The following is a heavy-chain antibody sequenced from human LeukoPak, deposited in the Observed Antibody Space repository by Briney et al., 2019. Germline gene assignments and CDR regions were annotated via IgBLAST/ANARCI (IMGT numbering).Heavy chain of an antibody. D-gene: IGHD2-15*01. CDR1: GYTFTGYY. J-gene: IGHJ4*02. Sequence: ASVKVSCKASGYTFTGYYMHWVRQAPGQGLEWMGWINPNSGGTNYAQKFQGRVTMTRDTSISTAYMELSRLRSDDTAVYYCARAGVVVVAATCFDYWGQGTLVTVSS. V-gene: IGHV1-2*02. CDR3: ARAGVVVVAATCFDY. CDR2: INPNSGGT.